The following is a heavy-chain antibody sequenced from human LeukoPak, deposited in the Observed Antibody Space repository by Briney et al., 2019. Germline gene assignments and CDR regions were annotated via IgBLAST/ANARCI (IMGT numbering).Heavy chain of an antibody. D-gene: IGHD3-10*01. CDR1: GGSFSGYY. J-gene: IGHJ5*02. CDR2: INHSGST. Sequence: SETLSPTCAVYGGSFSGYYWSWIRQPPGKGLEWIGEINHSGSTNYNPSLKSRVTISVDTSKNQFSLKLTSVTAADTALYYCGRKILRYDGSAARNWFDPWGQGTLVTVPS. V-gene: IGHV4-34*01. CDR3: GRKILRYDGSAARNWFDP.